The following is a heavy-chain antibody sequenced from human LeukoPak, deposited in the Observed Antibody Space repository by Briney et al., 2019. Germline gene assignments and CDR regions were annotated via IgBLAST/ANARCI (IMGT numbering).Heavy chain of an antibody. CDR3: ARDGGHSTDLDY. CDR2: IKQDGSER. Sequence: GGSLRLSXATSGFTFSRHWMSWVRQAPGKGPEWVANIKQDGSERYYVHSVKGRFTISRDNAENSLYLQMNSLRAEDTAVYYCARDGGHSTDLDYWGQGIPVTVSS. V-gene: IGHV3-7*01. J-gene: IGHJ4*02. D-gene: IGHD2-8*02. CDR1: GFTFSRHW.